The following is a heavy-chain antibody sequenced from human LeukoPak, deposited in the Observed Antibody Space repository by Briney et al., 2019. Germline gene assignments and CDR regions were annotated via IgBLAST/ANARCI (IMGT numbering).Heavy chain of an antibody. CDR2: IYNDGTT. CDR1: GFTVHNNY. J-gene: IGHJ6*03. Sequence: GGSLRLSCAVSGFTVHNNYMNWVRQAPGKGLEWVSVIYNDGTTYYTDSVKGRFTISRDNAKNSLYLEMNSLRAEDTAVYYCAKDGSMPWGYYMDVWGKGTTVTISS. D-gene: IGHD2/OR15-2a*01. V-gene: IGHV3-66*01. CDR3: AKDGSMPWGYYMDV.